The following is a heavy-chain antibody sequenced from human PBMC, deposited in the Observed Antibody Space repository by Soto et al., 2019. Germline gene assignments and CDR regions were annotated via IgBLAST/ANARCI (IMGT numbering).Heavy chain of an antibody. CDR2: ITPIFGTA. CDR3: ARDPRRMIAEAFAI. Sequence: AVQVSCKASGGSFCSHDNSWVLRPPAQGLEWMGGITPIFGTANYAQKFPGRVTITADESTSTAYMELSSLRSEGTAVYYCARDPRRMIAEAFAIWGQGTTGTVS. J-gene: IGHJ3*02. D-gene: IGHD3-22*01. V-gene: IGHV1-69*13. CDR1: GGSFCSHD.